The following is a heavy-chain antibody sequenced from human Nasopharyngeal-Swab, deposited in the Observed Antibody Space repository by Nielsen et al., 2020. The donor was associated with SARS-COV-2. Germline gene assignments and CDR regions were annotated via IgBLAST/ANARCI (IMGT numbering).Heavy chain of an antibody. CDR1: GFTFNYYS. V-gene: IGHV3-21*01. D-gene: IGHD1-26*01. CDR3: ASGSGSPKGAGY. J-gene: IGHJ4*02. CDR2: ISSSSSYI. Sequence: GESLKISCAASGFTFNYYSMNWVRQAPGKGLEWVSSISSSSSYIYYADSVKGRFTISRDNAKNSLYLQMNSLRAEDTAVYYCASGSGSPKGAGYWGQGTLVTVSS.